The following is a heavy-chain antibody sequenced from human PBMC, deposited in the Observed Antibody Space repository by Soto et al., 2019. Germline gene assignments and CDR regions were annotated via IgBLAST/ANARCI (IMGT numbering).Heavy chain of an antibody. Sequence: PGGSLRLSCAASGFTFSSYAMSWVRQVPGKGLVWVSCIESDGSRTTYADSVKGRFTISRDNAKNTVYLQMSSLRVDDTAVYYCARDTNGLSYWGQGTLVTVS. CDR2: IESDGSRT. CDR3: ARDTNGLSY. V-gene: IGHV3-74*01. D-gene: IGHD2-8*01. J-gene: IGHJ4*02. CDR1: GFTFSSYA.